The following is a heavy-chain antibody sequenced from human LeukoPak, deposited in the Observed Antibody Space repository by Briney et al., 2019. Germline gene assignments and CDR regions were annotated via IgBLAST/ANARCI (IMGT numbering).Heavy chain of an antibody. J-gene: IGHJ5*02. CDR1: GGTFSSYA. Sequence: ASVKVSCKASGGTFSSYAISWVRQAPGQGLEWMGGIIPIFGTANYAQKFQGRVTITTDESTSTAYMELSSLRSEDKAVYYCASHDYSNYGWFDPWGQGTLVTVSS. D-gene: IGHD4-11*01. CDR3: ASHDYSNYGWFDP. CDR2: IIPIFGTA. V-gene: IGHV1-69*05.